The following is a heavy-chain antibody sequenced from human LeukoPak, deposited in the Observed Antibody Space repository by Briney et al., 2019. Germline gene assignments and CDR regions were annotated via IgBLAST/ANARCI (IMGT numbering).Heavy chain of an antibody. V-gene: IGHV1-69*04. CDR2: IIPILGIA. CDR3: AKEGAYCSSTSCHIQNWFDP. D-gene: IGHD2-2*01. Sequence: SVKVSCKASGGTFSSYAISWVRQAPGQGLEWMGRIIPILGIANYAQKFQGRVTITADKSTSTAYMELSSLRSDDTAVYYCAKEGAYCSSTSCHIQNWFDPWGQGTLVTVSS. J-gene: IGHJ5*02. CDR1: GGTFSSYA.